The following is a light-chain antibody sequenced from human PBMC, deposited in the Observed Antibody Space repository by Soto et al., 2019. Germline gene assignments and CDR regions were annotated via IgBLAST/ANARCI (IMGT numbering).Light chain of an antibody. Sequence: EIVLTKSPGTLSLSPGERATLSCRASQSVSSSYLAWYKQKPGQAPRLLIYGASSRATGIPDRFSGSGSGTDFTLTISRLEPEDFAVYYCQQYGRSGFTFGPATKVHIK. CDR1: QSVSSSY. J-gene: IGKJ3*01. CDR3: QQYGRSGFT. V-gene: IGKV3-20*01. CDR2: GAS.